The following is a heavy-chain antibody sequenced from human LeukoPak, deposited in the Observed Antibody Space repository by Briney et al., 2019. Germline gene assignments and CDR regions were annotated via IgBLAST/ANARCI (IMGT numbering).Heavy chain of an antibody. Sequence: PGESLKISCKGSGYSFTSYWIGWVRQMPGKGLEWMGIIYPGDSDTRYSPSFQGQVTISADKSISTAYLQWSSLKASDTAMYYCARVGWELLGEHDAFDIWGQGTMVTVSS. V-gene: IGHV5-51*01. D-gene: IGHD1-26*01. J-gene: IGHJ3*02. CDR3: ARVGWELLGEHDAFDI. CDR1: GYSFTSYW. CDR2: IYPGDSDT.